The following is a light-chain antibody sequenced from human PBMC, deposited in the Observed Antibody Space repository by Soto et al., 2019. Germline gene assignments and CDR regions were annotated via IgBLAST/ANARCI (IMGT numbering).Light chain of an antibody. J-gene: IGKJ4*01. Sequence: EIGLTQCTETVSLSAGDGSTHTCRASQIVSGNFLAWYQKKPGQAPRLLIYGASSRATGIPDRFSGSGSGTDFTLAFSRLDPEDVAVYSCKDYARLLHTFGGGTKVDIK. V-gene: IGKV3-20*01. CDR2: GAS. CDR3: KDYARLLHT. CDR1: QIVSGNF.